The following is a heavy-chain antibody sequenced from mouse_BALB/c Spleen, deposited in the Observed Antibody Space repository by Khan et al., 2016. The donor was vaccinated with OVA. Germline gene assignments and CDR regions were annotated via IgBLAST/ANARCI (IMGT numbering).Heavy chain of an antibody. V-gene: IGHV2-9-2*01. CDR1: GFSLTSYD. Sequence: QVQLKQSGPGLVAPSQSLSITCTVSGFSLTSYDIRWTRQPPGKGLEWLGVIWTGGGTNYNSAFMSRLSLSKDTSQSHVLLKMNSLQTDATGIYSCIREVSTMSYVDCWGQGTTLTVSS. J-gene: IGHJ2*01. CDR3: IREVSTMSYVDC. CDR2: IWTGGGT. D-gene: IGHD2-4*01.